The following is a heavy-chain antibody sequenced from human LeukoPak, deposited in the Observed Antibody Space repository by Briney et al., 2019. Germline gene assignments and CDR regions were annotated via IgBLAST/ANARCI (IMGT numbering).Heavy chain of an antibody. CDR3: AKDYYDSSGYYPFTFYYYYGMDV. CDR2: IKDDGSET. Sequence: GGSLRLSCAASGFTFRFYLMSWVRQAPGKGLEWVANIKDDGSETYCVDSAKGRFTISRDNSKNTLYLQMNSLRAEDTAVYYCAKDYYDSSGYYPFTFYYYYGMDVWGQGTTVTVSS. V-gene: IGHV3-7*01. CDR1: GFTFRFYL. J-gene: IGHJ6*02. D-gene: IGHD3-22*01.